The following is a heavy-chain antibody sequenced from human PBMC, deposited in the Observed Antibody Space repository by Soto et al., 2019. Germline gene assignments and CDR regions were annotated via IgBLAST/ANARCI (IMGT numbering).Heavy chain of an antibody. CDR3: ARDLVYSGPAGGYYYYYGMDV. Sequence: SETLSLSCAVYGGSISSINWWNWVRHPPGKGLEWIGEIYHSGSTNYNPSLKSRVTISVDKSKNQFSLKLSSVTAADTAVYYCARDLVYSGPAGGYYYYYGMDVWGQGTTVT. CDR1: GGSISSINW. D-gene: IGHD3-10*01. CDR2: IYHSGST. J-gene: IGHJ6*02. V-gene: IGHV4-4*02.